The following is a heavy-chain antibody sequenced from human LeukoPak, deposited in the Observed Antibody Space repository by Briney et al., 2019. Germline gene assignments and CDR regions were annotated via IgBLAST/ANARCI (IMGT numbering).Heavy chain of an antibody. J-gene: IGHJ4*02. D-gene: IGHD3-9*01. CDR2: ISSSSSTI. V-gene: IGHV3-48*04. CDR3: ARDLNLYYFDY. Sequence: PGGSLRLSCAASGFTFSSYSMNWVRQAPGKGLEWVSYISSSSSTIYYADSVKGRFTISRDNAKNSLYLQMNSLRAEDTAVYYCARDLNLYYFDYWGQGTVVTVSS. CDR1: GFTFSSYS.